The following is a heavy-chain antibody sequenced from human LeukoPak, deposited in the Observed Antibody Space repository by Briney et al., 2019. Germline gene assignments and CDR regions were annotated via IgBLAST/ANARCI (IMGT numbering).Heavy chain of an antibody. CDR1: GFTFDDYA. Sequence: GGSLSLSCAAYGFTFDDYAMHCVRQAPGKGLEWVSLIRGDGGNTHYADSVKGRFTISRDNSKNSLYLQMNRLRTEDTALYYCAWFGESTDYYFDYWGQGTLITVSS. CDR3: AWFGESTDYYFDY. V-gene: IGHV3-43*02. D-gene: IGHD3-10*01. CDR2: IRGDGGNT. J-gene: IGHJ4*02.